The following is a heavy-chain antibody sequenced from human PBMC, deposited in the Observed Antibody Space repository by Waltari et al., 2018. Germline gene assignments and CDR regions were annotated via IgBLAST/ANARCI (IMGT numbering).Heavy chain of an antibody. CDR1: GFTFSSYA. V-gene: IGHV3-23*01. J-gene: IGHJ4*02. CDR3: ARVSAKNVDY. Sequence: EVQLLESGGGLVQPGGSLRLSCAASGFTFSSYAMSWVRQAPGKGLDWGSAISGSGGSTYYADSVKGRFTISRDNAKNSLYLQMNSLRAEDTAVYYCARVSAKNVDYWGQGTLVTVSS. CDR2: ISGSGGST.